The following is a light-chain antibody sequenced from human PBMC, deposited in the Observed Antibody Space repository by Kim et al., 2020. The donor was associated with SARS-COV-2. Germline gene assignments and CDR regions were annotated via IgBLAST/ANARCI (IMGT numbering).Light chain of an antibody. J-gene: IGKJ1*01. Sequence: ASLGDSVTITCRASQRISTYLNWYQQKPGKSPNLLIYAASNLQSGVPSRFSGSGSGTDFTLTISSLQPEDSATYYCQQSYNTPWTFGQGTKVDIK. CDR1: QRISTY. CDR2: AAS. CDR3: QQSYNTPWT. V-gene: IGKV1-39*01.